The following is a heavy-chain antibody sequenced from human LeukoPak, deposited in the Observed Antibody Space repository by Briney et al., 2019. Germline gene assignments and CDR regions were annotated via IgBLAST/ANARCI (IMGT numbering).Heavy chain of an antibody. Sequence: PGGSLRLSCAASGFTFSSYWMSWVRQAPGKGLEWVATIKQDGSEKYYVDSVKGRFTISRDNAKNSLYLQMNSLRAEDTAMYYCVGTIASRGSEYWGQGALVTVSS. V-gene: IGHV3-7*01. CDR2: IKQDGSEK. CDR1: GFTFSSYW. CDR3: VGTIASRGSEY. D-gene: IGHD6-6*01. J-gene: IGHJ4*02.